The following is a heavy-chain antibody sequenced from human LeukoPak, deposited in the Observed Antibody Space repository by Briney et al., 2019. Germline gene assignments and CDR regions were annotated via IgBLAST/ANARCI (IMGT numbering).Heavy chain of an antibody. CDR1: GYTFTSHG. CDR2: ISTNNGNT. CDR3: ARLTVVMVYSIQENWLDP. J-gene: IGHJ5*02. Sequence: ASVKVSCKTSGYTFTSHGISWMRQAPGQGLEWMGWISTNNGNTTYAQNVQGRITMTTDTSTSTAYMELRSLRSDDTAVYYCARLTVVMVYSIQENWLDPWGQGTLVTVSS. V-gene: IGHV1-18*01. D-gene: IGHD2-8*01.